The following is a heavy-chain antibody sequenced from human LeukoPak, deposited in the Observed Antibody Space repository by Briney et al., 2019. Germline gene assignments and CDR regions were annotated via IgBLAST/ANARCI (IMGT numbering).Heavy chain of an antibody. CDR1: GFTFSDYY. J-gene: IGHJ5*02. CDR3: ARPRGSGSYYDNWFDP. D-gene: IGHD3-10*01. V-gene: IGHV3-11*06. Sequence: GGSLRLSCAASGFTFSDYYMSWIRQAPGKGLEWVSYISSSSSYTNYADSVKGRFTISRDNAKNSLYLQMNSLRAEDMAVYYCARPRGSGSYYDNWFDPWGQGTLVTVSS. CDR2: ISSSSSYT.